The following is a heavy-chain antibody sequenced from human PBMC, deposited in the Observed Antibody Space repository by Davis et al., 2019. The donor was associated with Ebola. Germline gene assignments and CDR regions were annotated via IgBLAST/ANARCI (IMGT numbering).Heavy chain of an antibody. CDR1: GGSISSSSYY. J-gene: IGHJ4*02. CDR3: AAGIAARFDY. D-gene: IGHD6-6*01. V-gene: IGHV4-39*01. CDR2: IYYSGST. Sequence: MPSETLSLTCTVSGGSISSSSYYWGWIRQPPGKGLEWIGSIYYSGSTYYNPSLKSRVTISVDTSKNQFSLKLSSVTAADTAVYYCAAGIAARFDYWGQGTLITVSS.